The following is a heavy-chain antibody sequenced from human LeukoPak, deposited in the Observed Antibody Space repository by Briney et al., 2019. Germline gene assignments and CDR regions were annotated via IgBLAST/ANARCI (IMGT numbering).Heavy chain of an antibody. D-gene: IGHD3-10*01. V-gene: IGHV1-2*04. CDR1: GYTFTGYY. Sequence: ASVKVSCKASGYTFTGYYMHWVRQAPGQGLEWMGWINPNSGGTNYAQKFQGWVTMTRDTSISTAYMELSRLRSDDTAVYYCARGVVWYGENYFDYWGQGTLVTVSS. CDR3: ARGVVWYGENYFDY. J-gene: IGHJ4*02. CDR2: INPNSGGT.